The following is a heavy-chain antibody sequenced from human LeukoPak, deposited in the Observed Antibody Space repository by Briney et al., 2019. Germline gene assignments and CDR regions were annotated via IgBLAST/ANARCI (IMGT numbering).Heavy chain of an antibody. Sequence: GGSLRLSCAASGFTFDDYGMSWVRQAPGKGLEWVSGINWNGGSTGYADSVKGRFTISRDNAKYSLYLQMNSLRAEDTALYYCAKSGASGRYFDYWGQGTLVTVSS. CDR2: INWNGGST. CDR1: GFTFDDYG. V-gene: IGHV3-20*04. D-gene: IGHD2-15*01. J-gene: IGHJ4*02. CDR3: AKSGASGRYFDY.